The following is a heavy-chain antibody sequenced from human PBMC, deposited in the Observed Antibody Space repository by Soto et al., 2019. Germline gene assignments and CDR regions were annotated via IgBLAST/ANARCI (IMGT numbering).Heavy chain of an antibody. CDR3: ARDRARNSCYDP. D-gene: IGHD5-12*01. CDR2: ISAYNGNT. J-gene: IGHJ5*02. V-gene: IGHV1-18*01. Sequence: ASVKVSCKASGYIFTSYGISWVRQAPGQGLEWMGWISAYNGNTKYAQNLQGRVTLTTDTSTYTAYMELSRLRCDDTAVYYCARDRARNSCYDPWGQGTLVTVSS. CDR1: GYIFTSYG.